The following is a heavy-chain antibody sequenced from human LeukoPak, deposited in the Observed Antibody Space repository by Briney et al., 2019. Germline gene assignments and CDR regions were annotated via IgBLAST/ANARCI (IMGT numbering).Heavy chain of an antibody. CDR2: IKQDGSEK. Sequence: GGSLRLSCVVSGFTFNRYWMTWVRQAPGKGLEWVANIKQDGSEKNYVDSVKGRFTISRDNAKNSLYLQMNSLRAEDTAVYYCARGSVDLRSGWYWLYWGQGSLVTVSS. J-gene: IGHJ4*02. V-gene: IGHV3-7*01. D-gene: IGHD6-19*01. CDR3: ARGSVDLRSGWYWLY. CDR1: GFTFNRYW.